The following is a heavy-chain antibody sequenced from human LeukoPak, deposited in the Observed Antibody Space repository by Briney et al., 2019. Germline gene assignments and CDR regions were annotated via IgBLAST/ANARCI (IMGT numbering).Heavy chain of an antibody. J-gene: IGHJ6*02. V-gene: IGHV1-69*13. CDR3: VRVLRFLSGMDV. Sequence: SVKVSCKASGGTFSSYAISWVRQAPGQGLEWMGGIIPIFGTANYAQKFQGRVTITADESTSTAYMELSSLRFEDTAVYYCVRVLRFLSGMDVWGQGTTVTVSS. CDR1: GGTFSSYA. CDR2: IIPIFGTA. D-gene: IGHD3-3*01.